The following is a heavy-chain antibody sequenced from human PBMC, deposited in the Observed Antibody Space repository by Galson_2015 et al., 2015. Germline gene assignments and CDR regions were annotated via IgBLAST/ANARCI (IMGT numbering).Heavy chain of an antibody. D-gene: IGHD6-19*01. Sequence: TLSLTCAVAGGSITGGSYYWRWIRQPAGEGLEWIGRIYTSGSTSYNPSLKSRITISVDTTKNQLSLKLSSVTAADTAVYYWTRHNSGWFWFDPWGQGTLVTVSS. CDR3: TRHNSGWFWFDP. CDR1: GGSITGGSYY. V-gene: IGHV4-61*02. CDR2: IYTSGST. J-gene: IGHJ5*02.